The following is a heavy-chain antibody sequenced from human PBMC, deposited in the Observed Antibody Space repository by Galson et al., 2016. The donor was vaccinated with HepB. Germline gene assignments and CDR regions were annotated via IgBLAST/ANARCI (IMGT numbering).Heavy chain of an antibody. CDR3: AKFAGDSSG. CDR1: GFTFSLSG. D-gene: IGHD7-27*01. Sequence: SLRLSCAASGFTFSLSGMNWVRQAPGKGPEWVSAISGSAHSTYYADSVKGRVTVSRDNSKNTLYLEMNSLRAEDTAVYYCAKFAGDSSGWGQGTLVTVSS. V-gene: IGHV3-23*01. J-gene: IGHJ4*02. CDR2: ISGSAHST.